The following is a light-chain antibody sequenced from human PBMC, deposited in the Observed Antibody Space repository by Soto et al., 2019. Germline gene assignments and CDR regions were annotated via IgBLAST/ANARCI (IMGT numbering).Light chain of an antibody. CDR3: AAWDDSLKGVV. Sequence: QSVLTQPPSASGTPGQRVTISCSGSRSNIGNNTVNWYQQLPGTAPKLLIYNDNQRPSGVSDRIAGSESDTSASLAISGLQSEDEAEYYCAAWDDSLKGVVFGGGTKLTVL. V-gene: IGLV1-44*01. CDR2: NDN. J-gene: IGLJ2*01. CDR1: RSNIGNNT.